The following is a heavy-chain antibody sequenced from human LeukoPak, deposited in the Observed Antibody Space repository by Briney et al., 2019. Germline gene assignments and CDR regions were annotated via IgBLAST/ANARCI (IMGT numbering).Heavy chain of an antibody. CDR2: IYYSGST. J-gene: IGHJ4*02. Sequence: SETLSLTCTVSGGSISGSSYYWGWIRQPPGKGLEWIGSIYYSGSTYYNPSLKSRVTISVDTSKNQFSLKLSSVTAADTAVYYCAPGGYGGNAFDYWGQGTLVTVSS. CDR3: APGGYGGNAFDY. V-gene: IGHV4-39*01. CDR1: GGSISGSSYY. D-gene: IGHD4-23*01.